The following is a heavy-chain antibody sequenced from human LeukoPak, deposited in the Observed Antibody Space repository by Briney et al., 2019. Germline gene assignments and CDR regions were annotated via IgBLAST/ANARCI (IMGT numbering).Heavy chain of an antibody. D-gene: IGHD6-6*01. CDR3: ARPLGYSSSSDAFDI. Sequence: PSFQGQVTISADKSISTAYLQWSSLKASDTAMYYCARPLGYSSSSDAFDIWGQGTVVTVSS. V-gene: IGHV5-51*01. J-gene: IGHJ3*02.